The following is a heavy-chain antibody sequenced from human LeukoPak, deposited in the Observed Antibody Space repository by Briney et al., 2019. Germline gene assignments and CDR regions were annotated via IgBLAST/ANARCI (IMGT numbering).Heavy chain of an antibody. J-gene: IGHJ4*02. V-gene: IGHV3-30*02. CDR3: AKDPRKVDYYDSSGYRSHFDY. Sequence: GGSLRLSCAASGFTFSSYGMHWVRQAPGKGLEWVAFIRYDGSNKYYADSVKGRFTISRDNSKNTPYLQMNSLRAEDTAVYYCAKDPRKVDYYDSSGYRSHFDYWGQGTLVTVSS. CDR1: GFTFSSYG. D-gene: IGHD3-22*01. CDR2: IRYDGSNK.